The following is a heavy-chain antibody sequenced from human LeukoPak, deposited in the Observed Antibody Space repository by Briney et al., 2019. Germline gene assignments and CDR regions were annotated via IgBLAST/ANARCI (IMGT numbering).Heavy chain of an antibody. J-gene: IGHJ4*02. CDR3: ARDLGPSYYDSSGLDY. D-gene: IGHD3-22*01. CDR2: ISSSSSYI. V-gene: IGHV3-21*01. CDR1: GFTFSSYS. Sequence: GGSLRLSRAASGFTFSSYSMNWVRQAPGKGLEWVSSISSSSSYIYYADSVKGRFTISRDNAKNSLYLQMNSLRAEDTAVYYCARDLGPSYYDSSGLDYWGQGTLVTVSS.